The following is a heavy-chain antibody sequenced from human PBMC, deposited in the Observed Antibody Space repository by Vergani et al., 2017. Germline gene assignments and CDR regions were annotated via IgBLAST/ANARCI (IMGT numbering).Heavy chain of an antibody. CDR2: LCPSGST. CDR1: GAPISYWC. CDR3: AVRPRVNLVGGEIVTKRTFDY. J-gene: IGHJ4*02. Sequence: QVQMQESGPGLVKTSETLSLTCSASGAPISYWCWSWLRQPAGKGLEWLGRLCPSGSTNYKPSLKSRVTMSIDTSKNQFSLKLTSVTAADTAVYYCAVRPRVNLVGGEIVTKRTFDYLSQGGLVTVSS. V-gene: IGHV4-4*07. D-gene: IGHD3-10*01.